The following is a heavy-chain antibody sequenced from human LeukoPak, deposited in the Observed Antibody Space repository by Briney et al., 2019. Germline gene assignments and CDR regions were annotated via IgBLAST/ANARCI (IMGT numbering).Heavy chain of an antibody. V-gene: IGHV1-69*04. J-gene: IGHJ4*02. Sequence: SVKVSCKASGGTFSSYAISWVRQAPGQGLEWMGRIIPILGIANYAQKFQGRVTITADKSTSTAYMELSSLRSEDTAVYYCARGGRGYGSGSYLSLSFDYWGQGTLVTVSS. CDR1: GGTFSSYA. CDR3: ARGGRGYGSGSYLSLSFDY. CDR2: IIPILGIA. D-gene: IGHD3-10*01.